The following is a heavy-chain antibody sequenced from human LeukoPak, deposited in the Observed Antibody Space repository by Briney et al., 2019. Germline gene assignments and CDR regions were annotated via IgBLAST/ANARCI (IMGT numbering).Heavy chain of an antibody. Sequence: SETLSLTCTVSSGSISTSNYYWGWVRQPPGKALEWIGNIFYSGSTYYNPSLKSRVSVSLDTSKKQFSLKISSVTAADTAVYYCAREVSTAVAGKYYYYYMDVWGKGTTVTISS. CDR1: SGSISTSNYY. J-gene: IGHJ6*03. V-gene: IGHV4-39*07. CDR3: AREVSTAVAGKYYYYYMDV. D-gene: IGHD6-19*01. CDR2: IFYSGST.